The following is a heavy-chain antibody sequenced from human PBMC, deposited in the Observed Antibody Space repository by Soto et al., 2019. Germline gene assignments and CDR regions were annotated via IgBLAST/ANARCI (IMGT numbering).Heavy chain of an antibody. CDR3: ARDRFASSGWYRVRYYSGMDV. CDR2: ISAYNGNT. J-gene: IGHJ6*02. Sequence: ASVKVSCKASGYTFTSYGISWVRQAPGQGLEWMGWISAYNGNTNYAQKLQGRVTMTTDTSTSTAYMELRSLRSDDTAVYYCARDRFASSGWYRVRYYSGMDVWGQGTTVTVS. D-gene: IGHD6-19*01. V-gene: IGHV1-18*01. CDR1: GYTFTSYG.